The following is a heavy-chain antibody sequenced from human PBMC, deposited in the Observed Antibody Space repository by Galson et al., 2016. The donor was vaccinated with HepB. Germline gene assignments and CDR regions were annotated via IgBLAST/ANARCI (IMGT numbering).Heavy chain of an antibody. CDR2: IWYDGSNK. CDR1: GFIFSSYG. V-gene: IGHV3-33*01. Sequence: SLRLSCAASGFIFSSYGMHWVRQAPGKGLEWVAVIWYDGSNKYYADSVKGRFTISRDNSKNTLYLQMNSLRAEDTAVYYCARERLVGAPTDWGQGTLVTVSA. J-gene: IGHJ4*02. CDR3: ARERLVGAPTD. D-gene: IGHD1-26*01.